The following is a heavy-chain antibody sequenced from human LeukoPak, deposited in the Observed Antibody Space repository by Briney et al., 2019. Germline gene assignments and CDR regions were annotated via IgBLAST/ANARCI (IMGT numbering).Heavy chain of an antibody. Sequence: SETLSLTCTVSGGSISSYYWSWIRQPPGKGLEWIGYIYYSGTTNYNPSLESRVTLSLDTSKNQFSLKLSSVTAADTAVYYCARVAGATDYWGQGTLVTVSS. V-gene: IGHV4-59*01. J-gene: IGHJ4*02. CDR1: GGSISSYY. CDR2: IYYSGTT. CDR3: ARVAGATDY. D-gene: IGHD1-26*01.